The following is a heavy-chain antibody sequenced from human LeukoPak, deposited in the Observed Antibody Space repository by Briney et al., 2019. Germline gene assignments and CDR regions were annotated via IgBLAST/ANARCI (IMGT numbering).Heavy chain of an antibody. V-gene: IGHV3-15*01. Sequence: GGSLRLSCAASGFTFTNAWMTWVRQAPGRGLEWVGLIKSKTGGGTADYAAPVKGRFTISRDDSKTTLYLQMNSLKAEDTAVYYCTTGAWIQLWLADYWGRGTLVTVSS. CDR3: TTGAWIQLWLADY. CDR2: IKSKTGGGTA. J-gene: IGHJ4*02. D-gene: IGHD5-18*01. CDR1: GFTFTNAW.